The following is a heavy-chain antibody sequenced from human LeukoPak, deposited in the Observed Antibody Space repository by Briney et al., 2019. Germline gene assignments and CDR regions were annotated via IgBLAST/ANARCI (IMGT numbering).Heavy chain of an antibody. Sequence: GGSLRLSCAASGFTFSTYSMNWVRQAPGKGLEWVSYISSSSSTIYYADSVKGRFTISRDNAKNSLYLQMNSLRAEDTAVYYCAREGTGFDYWGQGTLVTVSS. CDR2: ISSSSSTI. D-gene: IGHD3-10*01. V-gene: IGHV3-48*01. J-gene: IGHJ4*02. CDR1: GFTFSTYS. CDR3: AREGTGFDY.